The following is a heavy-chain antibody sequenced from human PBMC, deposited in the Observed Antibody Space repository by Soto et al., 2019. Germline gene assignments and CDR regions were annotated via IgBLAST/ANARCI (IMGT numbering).Heavy chain of an antibody. CDR1: GFTFSSYA. CDR3: AKDPKAYCGGDCYISMDV. CDR2: ISGSGGST. V-gene: IGHV3-23*01. Sequence: GGSLRLSCAASGFTFSSYAMSWVRQAPGKGLEWVSAISGSGGSTYYADSVKGRFTISRDNSKNTLYLQMNSLRAEDTAVYYCAKDPKAYCGGDCYISMDVWGQGTKVTVSS. D-gene: IGHD2-21*02. J-gene: IGHJ6*02.